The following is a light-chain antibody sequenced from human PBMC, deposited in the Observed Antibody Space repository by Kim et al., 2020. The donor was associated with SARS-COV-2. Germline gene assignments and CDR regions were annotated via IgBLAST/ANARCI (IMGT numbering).Light chain of an antibody. V-gene: IGKV1-6*01. Sequence: AIQMTQSPSSLSASVGDRVTITCRASQDIGNELGWYQQKPGKAPKLLIYASSSLQSGVPLRFSGSGSGTDFTLTISSLLPEDFATYYCLQDNNYPRTFGQGTKVEIK. J-gene: IGKJ1*01. CDR3: LQDNNYPRT. CDR1: QDIGNE. CDR2: ASS.